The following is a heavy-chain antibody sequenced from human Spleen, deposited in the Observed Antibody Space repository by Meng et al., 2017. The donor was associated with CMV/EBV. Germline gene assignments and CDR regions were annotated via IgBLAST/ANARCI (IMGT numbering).Heavy chain of an antibody. J-gene: IGHJ4*02. CDR3: AREYRGALTGYFNFDI. CDR1: GVLISDNDYY. V-gene: IGHV4-39*07. CDR2: IFYSGST. Sequence: SETLSLTCTVSGVLISDNDYYWGWIRQPRGKGLEWIASIFYSGSTYYNPSLRSRLTISVDTSRNQFSLKLSSVTASDTALYYCAREYRGALTGYFNFDIWGQGTLVTVSS. D-gene: IGHD3-9*01.